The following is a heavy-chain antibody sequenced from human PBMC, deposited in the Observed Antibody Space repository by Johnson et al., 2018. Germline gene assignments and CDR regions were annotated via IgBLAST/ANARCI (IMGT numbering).Heavy chain of an antibody. Sequence: VQLVQSGGGLEQPGRSLRLSCAASGFTFDDYAMHWVRQVPGKGLEWVSGISWNSGNIGYSDSVKGRFTIPRDKAKNSLYLQMNSLRAEDTAVYYCARERAAPSRSSYYYYYTDFWGKGTTVTVSS. J-gene: IGHJ6*03. CDR3: ARERAAPSRSSYYYYYTDF. CDR2: ISWNSGNI. CDR1: GFTFDDYA. D-gene: IGHD6-6*01. V-gene: IGHV3-9*01.